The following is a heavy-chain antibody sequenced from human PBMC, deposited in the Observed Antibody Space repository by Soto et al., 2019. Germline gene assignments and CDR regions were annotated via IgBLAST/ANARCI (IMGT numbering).Heavy chain of an antibody. CDR1: GGSFSGYY. CDR2: INHSGST. J-gene: IGHJ6*03. CDR3: ARQRAGCSGGSCYSTDYYYYYMDV. V-gene: IGHV4-34*01. D-gene: IGHD2-15*01. Sequence: SETLSLTCAVYGGSFSGYYWSWIRQPPGKGLEWIGEINHSGSTNYNPSLKSRVTISVDTSKNQFSLKLSSVTAADTAVYYCARQRAGCSGGSCYSTDYYYYYMDVWGKGTTVTVSS.